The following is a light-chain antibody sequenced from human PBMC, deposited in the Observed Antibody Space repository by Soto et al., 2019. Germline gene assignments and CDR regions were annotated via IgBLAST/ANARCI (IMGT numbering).Light chain of an antibody. CDR3: ASWDDSLKACL. J-gene: IGLJ3*02. V-gene: IGLV1-44*01. Sequence: QSVLTQPPSASGTPGQRVTISCSGSSSNIGTTTVKWYHQVPRMAPKLLINCDNQRPSVVPDRLSGSKSGTSSSMAISGLPAEDAADYCCASWDDSLKACLFGGGTKLTVL. CDR1: SSNIGTTT. CDR2: CDN.